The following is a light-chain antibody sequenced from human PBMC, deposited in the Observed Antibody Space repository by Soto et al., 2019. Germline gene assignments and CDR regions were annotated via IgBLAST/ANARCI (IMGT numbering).Light chain of an antibody. CDR3: SSYAGTNTRYL. CDR2: EVS. V-gene: IGLV2-8*01. Sequence: QSVLTQPPSASGSPGQSVTISCTGKNSDVGSYNYVSWYQQHPGKAPKLMIFEVSKRPSGVPDRFSGSKSGNTASLTVSVLQAEDEADYYCSSYAGTNTRYLFGAGTKVTVL. CDR1: NSDVGSYNY. J-gene: IGLJ1*01.